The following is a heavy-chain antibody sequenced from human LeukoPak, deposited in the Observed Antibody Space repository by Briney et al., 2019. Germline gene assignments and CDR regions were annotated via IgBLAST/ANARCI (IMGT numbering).Heavy chain of an antibody. CDR3: ANDRSMGLVY. CDR1: GFTISTYG. Sequence: SGGSLRLSCAASGFTISTYGMHWVRQAPGKGLEWVAVISYDGSNKYYADSVKGRFTISRDNSKNTLYLQINSLRAEDTAVYYCANDRSMGLVYWVQGTLVSVSS. D-gene: IGHD1-26*01. J-gene: IGHJ4*02. V-gene: IGHV3-30*18. CDR2: ISYDGSNK.